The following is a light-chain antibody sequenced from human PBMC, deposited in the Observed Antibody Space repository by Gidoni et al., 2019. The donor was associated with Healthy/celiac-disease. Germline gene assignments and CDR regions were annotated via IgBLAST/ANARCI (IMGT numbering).Light chain of an antibody. CDR1: QSVSSN. V-gene: IGKV3-15*01. CDR2: GAS. Sequence: ERVMTQSPATLSVSPGERATLSCRASQSVSSNLDWYQQKPGHAPRLLIYGASNRATGIPARFSGSGSGTEFTLTISSLQSEDFAIYYCQQCNNWPTTFGQGTKVEIK. J-gene: IGKJ1*01. CDR3: QQCNNWPTT.